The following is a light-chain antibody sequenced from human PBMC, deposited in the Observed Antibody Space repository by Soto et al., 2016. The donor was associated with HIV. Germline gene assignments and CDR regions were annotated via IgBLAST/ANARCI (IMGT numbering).Light chain of an antibody. CDR2: DDR. Sequence: SYELTQPPSVSVAPGKTANITCGGDNIGSKSVHWYQQKPGQAPVLVVYDDRDRPSGIPERFSGSNSGNTATLTISRVEVGDEADYYCQLWASEVVFGGGTKLTVL. CDR3: QLWASEVV. J-gene: IGLJ2*01. CDR1: NIGSKS. V-gene: IGLV3-21*03.